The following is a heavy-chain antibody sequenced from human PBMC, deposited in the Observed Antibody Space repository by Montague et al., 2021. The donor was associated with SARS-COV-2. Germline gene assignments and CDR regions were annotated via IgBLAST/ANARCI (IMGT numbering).Heavy chain of an antibody. CDR1: GGSISSRSYY. J-gene: IGHJ3*01. CDR3: ARLRGDYGGTYDNFDL. CDR2: IYYSGST. V-gene: IGHV4-39*01. D-gene: IGHD4-23*01. Sequence: SETLSLTCTVSGGSISSRSYYWGWIRQPPGKGLEWIGSIYYSGSTYYNPSLKSRVTISVDKSKNKFSLKLISVTAADTDVYYCARLRGDYGGTYDNFDLWGQGTMVTVSS.